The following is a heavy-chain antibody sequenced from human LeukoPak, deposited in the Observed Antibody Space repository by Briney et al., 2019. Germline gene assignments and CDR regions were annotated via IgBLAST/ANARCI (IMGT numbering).Heavy chain of an antibody. CDR1: GGSISSGSYY. V-gene: IGHV4-61*02. Sequence: SRTLSLTCTVSGGSISSGSYYWSWIRQPAGKGLEWIGRIYTSGSTNYNPSLKSRVTISVDTSKNQFSLKLSSVTAADTAVYYCARVGIAAAGPHPHYYYYYMDVWGKGTTVTVSS. D-gene: IGHD6-13*01. CDR3: ARVGIAAAGPHPHYYYYYMDV. J-gene: IGHJ6*03. CDR2: IYTSGST.